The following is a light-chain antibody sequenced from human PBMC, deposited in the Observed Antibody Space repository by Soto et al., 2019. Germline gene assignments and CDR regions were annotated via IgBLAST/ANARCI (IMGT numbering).Light chain of an antibody. Sequence: EIVLTQSPGTLSLSPGERATLSCRASQSVSSSFLTWYRQKPGQPPRVLIYAASIRAAGSPDRFRGSGSGTDFTLTISRLEPEDFAVYYCQQYNSYSLSFGQGTKVEIK. CDR1: QSVSSSF. V-gene: IGKV3-20*01. CDR2: AAS. CDR3: QQYNSYSLS. J-gene: IGKJ1*01.